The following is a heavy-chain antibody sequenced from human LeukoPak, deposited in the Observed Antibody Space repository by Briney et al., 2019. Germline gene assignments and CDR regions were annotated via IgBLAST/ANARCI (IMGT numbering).Heavy chain of an antibody. J-gene: IGHJ5*02. D-gene: IGHD3-16*01. CDR2: IYYSGTT. CDR1: GGSISNYY. V-gene: IGHV4-59*01. Sequence: ASQTLSLTCTLSGGSISNYYWSWIRQPPGKGLEWIGYIYYSGTTNYNPSLKSRVTISVDTSRKQFSLKLSSVTAADTAVYYCARQSASYPWRSWFDPWGHGTLVTVSS. CDR3: ARQSASYPWRSWFDP.